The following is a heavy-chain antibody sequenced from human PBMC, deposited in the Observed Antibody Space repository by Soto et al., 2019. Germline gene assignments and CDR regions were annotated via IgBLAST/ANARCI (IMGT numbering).Heavy chain of an antibody. V-gene: IGHV5-51*01. CDR3: GRRIWGSGWVDAFDI. J-gene: IGHJ3*02. D-gene: IGHD6-19*01. CDR1: GYSFTSYW. CDR2: IYPGDSDT. Sequence: GESLKISCKGSGYSFTSYWIGWVRQMPGKGLEWMGIIYPGDSDTRYSPSFQGQVTISADKSISTAHLQWSSLKASDTAMYYCGRRIWGSGWVDAFDIGGKGTRVTVPS.